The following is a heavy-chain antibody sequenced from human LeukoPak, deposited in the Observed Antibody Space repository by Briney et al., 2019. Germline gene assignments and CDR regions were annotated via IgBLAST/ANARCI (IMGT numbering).Heavy chain of an antibody. Sequence: SETLSLTCSVSGGSIGNYHWSWIRQPAGNGLEWIGQIHASGTTNYYPPLKSRLTMSIHTPENQVSLTVTSVTAADSALYDCARRDTNSGWSFDLWGQGTLVLVSS. J-gene: IGHJ4*02. CDR3: ARRDTNSGWSFDL. D-gene: IGHD5-12*01. CDR2: IHASGTT. V-gene: IGHV4-4*07. CDR1: GGSIGNYH.